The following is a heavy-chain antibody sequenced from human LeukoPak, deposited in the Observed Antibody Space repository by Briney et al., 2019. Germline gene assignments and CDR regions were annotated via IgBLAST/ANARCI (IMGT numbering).Heavy chain of an antibody. V-gene: IGHV3-74*01. Sequence: GSLRLSCAASGFTFSSYWMHWVRQAAGQGLVWVSRINNDGSSTSYADSVQGRFTISRDNAKNPLYLQMNSLRPEDTALYYCARVARGDYYYYYMDVGGKGTTVPLPS. CDR3: ARVARGDYYYYYMDV. CDR1: GFTFSSYW. D-gene: IGHD3-10*01. J-gene: IGHJ6*03. CDR2: INNDGSST.